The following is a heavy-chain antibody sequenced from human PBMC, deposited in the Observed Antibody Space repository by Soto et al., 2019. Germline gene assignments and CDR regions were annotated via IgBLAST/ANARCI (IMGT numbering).Heavy chain of an antibody. D-gene: IGHD6-13*01. J-gene: IGHJ6*02. CDR2: IIPIFGTA. CDR1: GGTFSSYS. V-gene: IGHV1-69*13. Sequence: GASVKVSCKASGGTFSSYSISWVRQAPGQGLEWMGGIIPIFGTANYAQKFQGRVTITADESTSTAYMELSSLRSEDTAVYYCARLRKQQHSYYYYYGMDGWGQGTTVTVSS. CDR3: ARLRKQQHSYYYYYGMDG.